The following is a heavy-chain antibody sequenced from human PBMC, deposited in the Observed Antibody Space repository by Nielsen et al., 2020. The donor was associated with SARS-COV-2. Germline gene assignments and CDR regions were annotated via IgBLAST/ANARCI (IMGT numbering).Heavy chain of an antibody. V-gene: IGHV3-30*03. CDR1: GFTFSSYG. CDR2: MSYDGSLK. D-gene: IGHD3-16*01. CDR3: ARGGGGMDV. J-gene: IGHJ6*02. Sequence: GGSLRLSCVASGFTFSSYGIHWVRQAPGKGLDWVAVMSYDGSLKFYADSVKGRFTISRDNSKNTLYLQMNSLRAEDTAVYYCARGGGGMDVWGQGTTVTVSS.